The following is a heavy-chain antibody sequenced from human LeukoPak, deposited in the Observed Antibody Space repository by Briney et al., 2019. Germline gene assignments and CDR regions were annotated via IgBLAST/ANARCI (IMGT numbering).Heavy chain of an antibody. CDR1: GFTFSSYG. V-gene: IGHV3-30*03. D-gene: IGHD2-8*02. CDR2: ISYDGSNK. Sequence: HSGGSLRLSCAASGFTFSSYGMHWVRQAPGKGLEWVAVISYDGSNKYYADSVKGRFTISRDNSKNTLYLQMNSLRAEDTAVYYCARDGGGWWGYYGMDVWGQGTTVTVSS. CDR3: ARDGGGWWGYYGMDV. J-gene: IGHJ6*02.